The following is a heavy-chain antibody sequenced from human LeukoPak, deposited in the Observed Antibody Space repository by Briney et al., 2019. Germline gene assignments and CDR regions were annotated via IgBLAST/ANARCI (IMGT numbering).Heavy chain of an antibody. CDR3: ARGPGSLYYYYYYYMDV. CDR2: INPNSGGT. Sequence: ASVKVSCKASGYTFTGYYMHWVRQAPGQGLEWMGWINPNSGGTNYAQKFQGRVTMTRDTSISTAYMELSRLRSEDTAVYYCARGPGSLYYYYYYYMDVWGKGTTVTVSS. CDR1: GYTFTGYY. V-gene: IGHV1-2*02. J-gene: IGHJ6*03. D-gene: IGHD3-10*01.